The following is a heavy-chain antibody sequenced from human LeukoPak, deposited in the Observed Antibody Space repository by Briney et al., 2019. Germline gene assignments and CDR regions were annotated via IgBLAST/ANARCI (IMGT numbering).Heavy chain of an antibody. V-gene: IGHV4-61*08. CDR1: GGSISSGDYY. CDR3: ARAGTPYYYYYMDV. J-gene: IGHJ6*03. D-gene: IGHD6-19*01. Sequence: NPSETLSLTCTVSGGSISSGDYYWSWIRQPPGKGLEWIGYIYYSGSTNYNPSLKSRVTISVDTSKNQFSLKLSSVTAADTAVYYCARAGTPYYYYYMDVWGKGTTVTVSS. CDR2: IYYSGST.